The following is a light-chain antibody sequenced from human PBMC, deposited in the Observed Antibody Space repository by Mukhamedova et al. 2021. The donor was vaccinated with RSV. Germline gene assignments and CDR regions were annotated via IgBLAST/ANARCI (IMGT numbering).Light chain of an antibody. CDR2: QVT. CDR3: SSFTVAGTYV. Sequence: YQQHPGRAPKLMIYQVTNRPSGVSHRFSASKSGYTASLTISGLQAEDEADYYCSSFTVAGTYVFGTGTTVTLL. J-gene: IGLJ1*01. V-gene: IGLV2-14*01.